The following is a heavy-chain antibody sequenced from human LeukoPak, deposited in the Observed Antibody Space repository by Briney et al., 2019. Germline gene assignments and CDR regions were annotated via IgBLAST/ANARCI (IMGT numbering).Heavy chain of an antibody. CDR2: IHWNSGST. J-gene: IGHJ6*04. V-gene: IGHV3-20*04. D-gene: IGHD3-10*02. CDR3: AELGITMIGGV. Sequence: ETLSLTCTVSGYSISSGYYWGWIRQPPGKGLEWVSRIHWNSGSTRYVDSVKGRFTISRDNAKNSLYLQMNSLRAEDTAVYYCAELGITMIGGVWGKGTTVTISS. CDR1: GYSISSGYY.